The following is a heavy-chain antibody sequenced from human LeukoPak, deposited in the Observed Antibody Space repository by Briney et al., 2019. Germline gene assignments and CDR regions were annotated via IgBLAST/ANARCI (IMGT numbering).Heavy chain of an antibody. V-gene: IGHV1-24*01. Sequence: ASVKVSCKVSGYTLTELSMHWVRQAPGKGLEWMGGFDPENGETIYAQKFQGRVTMTEDTSTDTAYMELSSLRSDDTAVYYCARDKEDIVVAFDPRDYYYYMDIWGKGTTVTISS. CDR1: GYTLTELS. D-gene: IGHD2-2*01. CDR2: FDPENGET. J-gene: IGHJ6*03. CDR3: ARDKEDIVVAFDPRDYYYYMDI.